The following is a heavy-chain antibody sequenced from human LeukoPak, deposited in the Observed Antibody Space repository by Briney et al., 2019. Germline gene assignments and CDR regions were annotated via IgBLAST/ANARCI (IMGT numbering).Heavy chain of an antibody. CDR2: ISAYNGNT. D-gene: IGHD1-26*01. CDR1: GYTFTSYG. Sequence: ASVKVSCKASGYTFTSYGISWVRQAPGQGLEWMGWISAYNGNTNYAQKLQGRVTMTTDTSTSTAYMGLRSLRSDDTAVYYCARDGRSGSYYTYHYYGMDVWGQGTTVTVSS. CDR3: ARDGRSGSYYTYHYYGMDV. V-gene: IGHV1-18*01. J-gene: IGHJ6*02.